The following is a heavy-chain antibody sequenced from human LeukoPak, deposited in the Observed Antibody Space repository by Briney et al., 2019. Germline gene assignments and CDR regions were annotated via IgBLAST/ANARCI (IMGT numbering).Heavy chain of an antibody. J-gene: IGHJ6*03. CDR1: GFSFSEYS. CDR3: ARDLTSAYWSPGGYYYYMDV. Sequence: GGSLRLPCVGSGFSFSEYSMNWVRQSPGKGLEWISYITSRSAFTYFADSVKGRFTISRDDARNSVYLHLNALRVDDTAVYYCARDLTSAYWSPGGYYYYMDVWGKGTAVTVSS. CDR2: ITSRSAFT. D-gene: IGHD3-16*01. V-gene: IGHV3-48*01.